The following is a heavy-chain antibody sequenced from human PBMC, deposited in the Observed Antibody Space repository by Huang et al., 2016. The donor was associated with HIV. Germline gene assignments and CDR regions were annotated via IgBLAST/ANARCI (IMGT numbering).Heavy chain of an antibody. CDR1: GGSISSSGNY. V-gene: IGHV4-39*01. CDR3: ARWYSSSSYGSGGFDY. J-gene: IGHJ4*02. CDR2: IYYSGSS. D-gene: IGHD6-13*01. Sequence: QLQLQESGPGLVKPSETLSLTCTVSGGSISSSGNYWGWIRQPPGKGRGWIWSIYYSGSSNYNPSLKSRVTISVDTSRNQFSLKLNSVTAADPAVYYCARWYSSSSYGSGGFDYWGQGTLVTVSS.